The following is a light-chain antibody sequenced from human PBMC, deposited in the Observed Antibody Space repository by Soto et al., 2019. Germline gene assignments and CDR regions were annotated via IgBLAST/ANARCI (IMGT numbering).Light chain of an antibody. CDR2: DTS. Sequence: EIVLTQSPGTLSLSPGERATLSCRASQSVGSSYLAWYQQKPGQAPMLLIYDTSSRATVIPDRFSGSGSGTAFTLTISRLEPEDFAVYYWKQYGSSPGTFGQGTKVE. CDR3: KQYGSSPGT. J-gene: IGKJ1*01. CDR1: QSVGSSY. V-gene: IGKV3-20*01.